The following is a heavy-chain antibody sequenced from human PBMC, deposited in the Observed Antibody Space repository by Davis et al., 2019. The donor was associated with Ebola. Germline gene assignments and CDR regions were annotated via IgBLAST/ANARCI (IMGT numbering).Heavy chain of an antibody. J-gene: IGHJ5*02. CDR2: IGRGGST. D-gene: IGHD4-17*01. CDR3: ARTTLTSVSDSGLGYNYFAP. CDR1: GGSFSGYF. V-gene: IGHV4-34*01. Sequence: SETLSLTCGVYGGSFSGYFWSWIRQSPGKGLEWLGEIGRGGSTNYNPTLKNRLTIALDTSQNQFSLRLESMTAADTAVYYCARTTLTSVSDSGLGYNYFAPWGQGTLVTVSS.